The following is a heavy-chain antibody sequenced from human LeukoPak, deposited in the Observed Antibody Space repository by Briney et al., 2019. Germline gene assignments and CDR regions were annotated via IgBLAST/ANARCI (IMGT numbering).Heavy chain of an antibody. CDR2: IYYSGST. CDR1: GGSISSSSYY. D-gene: IGHD3-22*01. Sequence: SETLSLTCTVSGGSISSSSYYWGWIRQPPGKGLEWIGSIYYSGSTYYNPSLKSRVTISVDTSKNQFSLKLSSVTAADTAVYYCARDSDSSGYYYWGQGTLVTVSS. J-gene: IGHJ4*02. V-gene: IGHV4-39*07. CDR3: ARDSDSSGYYY.